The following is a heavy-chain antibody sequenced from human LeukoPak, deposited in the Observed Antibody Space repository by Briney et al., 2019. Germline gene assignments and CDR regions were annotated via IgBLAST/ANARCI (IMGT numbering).Heavy chain of an antibody. D-gene: IGHD5-18*01. V-gene: IGHV3-7*01. CDR2: IKQDGSEK. CDR1: GFTFSSYW. J-gene: IGHJ4*02. Sequence: GGSLRLSCAASGFTFSSYWMSWVRQAPGKGLEWVANIKQDGSEKYYVDSVKGRFTISRDNAKNSLYLQMNSLRAEDTAVHYCATGHRYALYYFDSWGQGTLVTVSS. CDR3: ATGHRYALYYFDS.